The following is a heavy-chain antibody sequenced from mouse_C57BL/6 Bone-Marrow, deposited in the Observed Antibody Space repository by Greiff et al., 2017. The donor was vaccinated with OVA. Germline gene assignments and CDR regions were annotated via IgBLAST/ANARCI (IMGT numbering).Heavy chain of an antibody. CDR1: GFSLTSYG. D-gene: IGHD2-10*02. CDR2: IWGGGGT. CDR3: ASSIFAC. J-gene: IGHJ3*01. Sequence: VHLVESGPGLVAPSQSLSITCTASGFSLTSYGVHWVRQPPGKGLEWLGVIWGGGGTNYNSALITRLSISKDNSNSQVFLKMNSLQTDDTAMYYCASSIFACWGQGTLVTVSA. V-gene: IGHV2-9*01.